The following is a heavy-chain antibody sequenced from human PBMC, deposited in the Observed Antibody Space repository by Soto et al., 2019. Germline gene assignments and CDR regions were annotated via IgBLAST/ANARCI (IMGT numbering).Heavy chain of an antibody. V-gene: IGHV4-39*01. CDR3: ARQTVNDYYYYFMDV. D-gene: IGHD3-16*01. J-gene: IGHJ6*03. CDR2: IYHSGST. Sequence: QLQLQESGPGLVKPSETLSLTCSVSGGSISSSSHYWGWIRQPPGKGLEWIGSIYHSGSTYYNPSLKSRVIISVDTSKNQFSLKLGSVTAADTAVYYCARQTVNDYYYYFMDVWGKGTTVTVSS. CDR1: GGSISSSSHY.